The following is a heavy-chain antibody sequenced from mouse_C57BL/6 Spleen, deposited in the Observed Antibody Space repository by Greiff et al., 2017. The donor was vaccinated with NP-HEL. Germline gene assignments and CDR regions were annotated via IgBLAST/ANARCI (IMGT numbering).Heavy chain of an antibody. CDR3: ARKPWYFDV. CDR2: INPSTGGT. Sequence: EVQLQQSGPELVKPGASVKISCKASGYSFTGYYMNWVKQSPEKSLEWIGEINPSTGGTTYNQKFKAKATLTVDKSSSTAYMQLKSLTSEDSAVYYCARKPWYFDVWGTGTTVTVSS. CDR1: GYSFTGYY. V-gene: IGHV1-42*01. J-gene: IGHJ1*03.